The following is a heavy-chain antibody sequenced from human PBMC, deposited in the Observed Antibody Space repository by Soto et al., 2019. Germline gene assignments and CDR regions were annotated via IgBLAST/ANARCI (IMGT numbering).Heavy chain of an antibody. CDR3: AASSAGEINPTGD. Sequence: AESLKISCKGSGYSFTSYWIGWVRQMPGKGLEWMGIIYPGDSDTRYSPSFQGQVTISADKSISTAYLQWSSLKASDTAMYYCAASSAGEINPTGDWGQGTLVTVSS. CDR1: GYSFTSYW. V-gene: IGHV5-51*01. J-gene: IGHJ4*02. CDR2: IYPGDSDT. D-gene: IGHD1-1*01.